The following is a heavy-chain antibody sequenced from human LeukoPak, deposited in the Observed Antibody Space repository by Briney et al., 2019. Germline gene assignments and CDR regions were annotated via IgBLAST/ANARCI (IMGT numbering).Heavy chain of an antibody. J-gene: IGHJ4*02. CDR3: AFESMTTVTFDY. CDR1: GFTFCSYG. CDR2: IRYDGSNK. V-gene: IGHV3-30*02. Sequence: QTGGSLRLSCAAPGFTFCSYGMHWVRQAPGKGLEWVAFIRYDGSNKYYADSVKGRFTISRDNSKNTLYLQMNSLRAEDTAVYYCAFESMTTVTFDYWGQGTLVTVSS. D-gene: IGHD4-11*01.